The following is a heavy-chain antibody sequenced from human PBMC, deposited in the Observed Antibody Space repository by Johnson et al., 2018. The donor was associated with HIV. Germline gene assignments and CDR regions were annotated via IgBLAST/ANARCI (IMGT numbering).Heavy chain of an antibody. CDR3: ARDVDKDAFDI. Sequence: VQLVESGGGLVKPGGSLRLSCAASGFVFSDYYMTWIRQAPGKGLEWVSGINWNGGSTGYGDSVKGRFTISRDNAKNSLYLQMNSLRAEDTAVYYCARDVDKDAFDIWGQGTMVTVSS. CDR2: INWNGGST. CDR1: GFVFSDYY. V-gene: IGHV3-20*04. J-gene: IGHJ3*02. D-gene: IGHD5-12*01.